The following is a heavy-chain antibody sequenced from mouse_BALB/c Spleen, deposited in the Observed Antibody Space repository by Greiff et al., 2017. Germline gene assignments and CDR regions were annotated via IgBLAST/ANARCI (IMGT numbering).Heavy chain of an antibody. CDR1: GYTFSSYW. D-gene: IGHD2-1*01. V-gene: IGHV1-9*01. CDR2: ILPGSGST. Sequence: QVQLQQSGAELMKPGASVKISCKATGYTFSSYWIEWVKQRPGHGLEWIGEILPGSGSTNYNEKFKGKATFTADTSSNTAYMQLSSLTSEDSAVYYCARAVYYGNYYAMDYWGQGTSVTVSA. J-gene: IGHJ4*01. CDR3: ARAVYYGNYYAMDY.